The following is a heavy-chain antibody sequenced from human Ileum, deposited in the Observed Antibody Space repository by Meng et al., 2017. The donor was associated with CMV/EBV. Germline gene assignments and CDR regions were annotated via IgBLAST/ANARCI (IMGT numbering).Heavy chain of an antibody. CDR3: AHSHYQFYGSGSYYFDY. J-gene: IGHJ4*02. D-gene: IGHD3-10*01. CDR1: SLSTSGVG. V-gene: IGHV2-5*02. CDR2: IYWDDDK. Sequence: SLSTSGVGVGLIRQPPGKALEWLALIYWDDDKRYSPSLKSRLSITKDTSKNQVVLTMTNMDPVDTATYYCAHSHYQFYGSGSYYFDYWGQGTLVTVSS.